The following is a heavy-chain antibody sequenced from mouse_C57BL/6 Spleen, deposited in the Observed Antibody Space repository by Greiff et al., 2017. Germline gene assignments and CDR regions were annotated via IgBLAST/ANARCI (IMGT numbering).Heavy chain of an antibody. CDR3: ARGKYYGSEDYAMDY. D-gene: IGHD1-1*01. V-gene: IGHV5-4*01. CDR2: ISDGGSYT. CDR1: GFTFSSYA. Sequence: EVQRVESGGGLVKPGGSLKLSCAASGFTFSSYAMSWVRQTPEKRLEWVATISDGGSYTYYPDNVKGRFTISRDNAKNNLYLQMSHLKSEDTAMYYCARGKYYGSEDYAMDYWGQGTSVTVSS. J-gene: IGHJ4*01.